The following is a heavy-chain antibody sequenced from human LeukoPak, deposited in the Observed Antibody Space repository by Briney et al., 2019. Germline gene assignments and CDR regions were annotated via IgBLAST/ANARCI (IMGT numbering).Heavy chain of an antibody. Sequence: ASVKVSCKASGYTFTSYDINWVRQATGQGLEWMGWMNPNSDNTGYAQKFQGRVTMTRNTSISTAYMELSSLRSEDTAVYYCARGGYYDFWSGYFGVYGMDVWGQGTTVTVSS. D-gene: IGHD3-3*01. J-gene: IGHJ6*02. V-gene: IGHV1-8*01. CDR1: GYTFTSYD. CDR3: ARGGYYDFWSGYFGVYGMDV. CDR2: MNPNSDNT.